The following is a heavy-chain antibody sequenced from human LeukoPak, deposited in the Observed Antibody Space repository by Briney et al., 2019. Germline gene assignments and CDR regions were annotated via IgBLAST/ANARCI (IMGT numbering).Heavy chain of an antibody. CDR2: IYYSGST. Sequence: SETLSLTCTVSGGSISSYYWSWIRQPPGKGLEWNGYIYYSGSTNYNPSLKSRVTKSVDTSKNQFSLKLSSVTAADTAVYYCARDPRDYYGSGSTPGWFDPWGQGTLVTVSS. CDR1: GGSISSYY. V-gene: IGHV4-59*01. D-gene: IGHD3-10*01. CDR3: ARDPRDYYGSGSTPGWFDP. J-gene: IGHJ5*02.